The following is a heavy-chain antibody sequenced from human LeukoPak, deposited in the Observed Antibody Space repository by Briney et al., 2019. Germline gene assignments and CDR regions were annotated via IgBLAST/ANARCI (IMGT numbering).Heavy chain of an antibody. Sequence: SVKVSCKASGGTFSSYAISWVRQAPGQGLEWMGRIIPIFGTANYAQKFQGRVTVTTDESTSTAYMELSSLRSEDTAVYYCARFGALFGSSSKYYYMDVWGKGTTVTVSS. CDR3: ARFGALFGSSSKYYYMDV. CDR1: GGTFSSYA. J-gene: IGHJ6*03. D-gene: IGHD6-6*01. V-gene: IGHV1-69*05. CDR2: IIPIFGTA.